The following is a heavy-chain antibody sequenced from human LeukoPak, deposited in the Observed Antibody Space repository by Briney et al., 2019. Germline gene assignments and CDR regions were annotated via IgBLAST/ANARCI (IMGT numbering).Heavy chain of an antibody. CDR1: GYTFTSYD. V-gene: IGHV1-8*01. Sequence: ASVKVSCKASGYTFTSYDINWVRQATGQGLEWMGWMNPNSGNTGYAQKFQGRVTMTRNTSISTAYMELSSLRSEDTAVYYCASWGRRIVGATEYYFDYWGQGTLVTVSS. J-gene: IGHJ4*02. CDR3: ASWGRRIVGATEYYFDY. CDR2: MNPNSGNT. D-gene: IGHD1-26*01.